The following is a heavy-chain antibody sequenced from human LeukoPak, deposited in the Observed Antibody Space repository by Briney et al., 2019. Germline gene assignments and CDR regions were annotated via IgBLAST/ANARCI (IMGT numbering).Heavy chain of an antibody. V-gene: IGHV3-48*03. CDR2: ISSSGSTI. J-gene: IGHJ4*02. D-gene: IGHD3-22*01. Sequence: GSLRLSCAASGFTFSSYEMNWVRQAPGKGLEWVSYISSSGSTIYYADSVKGRFTISRDNAKNSLYLQMNSLRAEDTAVYYCAREEQDSSGYYYLEDYWGQGTLVTVSS. CDR1: GFTFSSYE. CDR3: AREEQDSSGYYYLEDY.